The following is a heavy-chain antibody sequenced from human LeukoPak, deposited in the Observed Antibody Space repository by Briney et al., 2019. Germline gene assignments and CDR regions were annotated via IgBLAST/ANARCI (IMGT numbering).Heavy chain of an antibody. CDR3: AKDLSMIWCSTTTCSHFDY. CDR2: IRYDGSNK. Sequence: GGSLRLSCAASGFTFSSYGIHWVRQAPGKGLEWVAFIRYDGSNKYYADSVKGRFTISRDNSKSTLYLQMNSLRADDTAVYYCAKDLSMIWCSTTTCSHFDYWGQGTLVTVSS. J-gene: IGHJ4*02. CDR1: GFTFSSYG. V-gene: IGHV3-30*02. D-gene: IGHD2-2*01.